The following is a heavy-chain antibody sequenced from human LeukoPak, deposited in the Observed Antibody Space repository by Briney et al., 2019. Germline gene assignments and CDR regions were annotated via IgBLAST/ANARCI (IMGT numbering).Heavy chain of an antibody. J-gene: IGHJ6*03. CDR2: IIPIFGTA. V-gene: IGHV1-69*05. CDR1: GGTFSSYA. CDR3: AIHTDGVTIFGASDYYYYMDV. D-gene: IGHD3-3*01. Sequence: SVKVSCKASGGTFSSYAISWVRQAPGQGLEWMGGIIPIFGTANYAQKFQGRVTITTDESTSTAYMELSSLRSEDTAVYYCAIHTDGVTIFGASDYYYYMDVWGKGTTVTVSS.